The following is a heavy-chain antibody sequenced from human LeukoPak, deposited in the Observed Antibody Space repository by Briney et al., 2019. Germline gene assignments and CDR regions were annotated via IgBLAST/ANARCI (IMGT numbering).Heavy chain of an antibody. Sequence: GTLRLSCAVSGFTVSSNYMSWVRQAPGKGLEWVSVIYSGTNTYYADSVKGRFIISRDNPKNMLYLQMNSLRAEDTAVYYCAREDWGPRFDPRGQGTLVTVSS. CDR1: GFTVSSNY. CDR2: IYSGTNT. CDR3: AREDWGPRFDP. J-gene: IGHJ5*02. D-gene: IGHD7-27*01. V-gene: IGHV3-53*01.